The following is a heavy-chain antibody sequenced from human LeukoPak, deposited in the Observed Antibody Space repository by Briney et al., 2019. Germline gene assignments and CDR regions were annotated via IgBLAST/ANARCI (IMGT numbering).Heavy chain of an antibody. CDR1: GGSFSGYY. J-gene: IGHJ4*02. CDR3: ARAGLNGDVDY. Sequence: SETLSLTCAVYGGSFSGYYWSWVRQPPGKGLEWIGEINHRGSTNYNPSLKSRVTISVETPKNESSLTLSSVSAADTAVYYCARAGLNGDVDYWGQGTLVTVSS. D-gene: IGHD4-17*01. CDR2: INHRGST. V-gene: IGHV4-34*01.